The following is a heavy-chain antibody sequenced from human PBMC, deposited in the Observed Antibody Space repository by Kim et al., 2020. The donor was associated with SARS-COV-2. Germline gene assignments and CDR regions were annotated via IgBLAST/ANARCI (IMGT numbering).Heavy chain of an antibody. D-gene: IGHD2-2*01. V-gene: IGHV1-69*13. CDR3: ARDVCSTSCYDAFDI. CDR2: MIPIFGTG. CDR1: GGTFSSYA. Sequence: SVKVSCKASGGTFSSYAISWVRQAPGQGLEWMGGMIPIFGTGNYAQKFQGRVTITADESTGTAYMELSSLRSEDTAVYYCARDVCSTSCYDAFDIWGQGTMVTVSS. J-gene: IGHJ3*02.